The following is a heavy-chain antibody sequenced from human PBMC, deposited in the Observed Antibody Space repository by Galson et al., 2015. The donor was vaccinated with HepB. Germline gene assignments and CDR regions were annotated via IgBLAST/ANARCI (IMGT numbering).Heavy chain of an antibody. V-gene: IGHV3-23*01. Sequence: SLRLSCAASGFIFRRNAMSWVRQAPGKGLEWVSAVSGSGGSTYYADSVKGRFTVSRDNSKNTMHLQMNSLRAEDTAVYYCAKVVGWNDWPRLFDAFDIWGQGTMVTVSS. J-gene: IGHJ3*02. CDR1: GFIFRRNA. CDR2: VSGSGGST. CDR3: AKVVGWNDWPRLFDAFDI. D-gene: IGHD1-1*01.